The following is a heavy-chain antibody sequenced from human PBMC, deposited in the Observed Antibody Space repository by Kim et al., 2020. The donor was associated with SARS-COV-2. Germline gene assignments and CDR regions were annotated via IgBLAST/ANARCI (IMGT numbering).Heavy chain of an antibody. CDR2: INPSSAET. Sequence: ASVKVSCKASGYTFTSYWIHWVRQAPGQGLEWMGMINPSSAETRYARTFQGRLTTTSDTSTGTASMELSSLTSEDTAVYYCARAWAQNFDFWGQGTLVTVSS. CDR1: GYTFTSYW. V-gene: IGHV1-46*01. CDR3: ARAWAQNFDF. D-gene: IGHD3-16*01. J-gene: IGHJ4*02.